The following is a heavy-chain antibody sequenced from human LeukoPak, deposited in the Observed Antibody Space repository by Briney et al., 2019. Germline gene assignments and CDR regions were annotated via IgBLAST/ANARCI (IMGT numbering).Heavy chain of an antibody. D-gene: IGHD3-9*01. CDR2: IYTSGST. CDR1: GGSISSYY. J-gene: IGHJ5*02. V-gene: IGHV4-4*07. Sequence: SETLSLTCTVSGGSISSYYWSWIRQPAGKGLEWIGRIYTSGSTDYSPSLKSRVTMSVDTSKNQFSLKLSSVTAADTAVYYCARDVTGYYDILTGYYNSNWFDPWGQGTLVTVSS. CDR3: ARDVTGYYDILTGYYNSNWFDP.